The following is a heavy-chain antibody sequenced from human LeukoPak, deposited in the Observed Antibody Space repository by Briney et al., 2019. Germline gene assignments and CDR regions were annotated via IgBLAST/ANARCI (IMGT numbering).Heavy chain of an antibody. CDR3: AKATGYLL. Sequence: PGGSLRLSCVVSGFTLSSYGMSWVRQAPGKGLEWVSTISNSDYSTYYADSVKGRFTISRANSENTLYLQMNNLRAEDTAVYYCAKATGYLLWGQGTLVTVSS. D-gene: IGHD1-14*01. CDR1: GFTLSSYG. CDR2: ISNSDYST. V-gene: IGHV3-23*01. J-gene: IGHJ4*02.